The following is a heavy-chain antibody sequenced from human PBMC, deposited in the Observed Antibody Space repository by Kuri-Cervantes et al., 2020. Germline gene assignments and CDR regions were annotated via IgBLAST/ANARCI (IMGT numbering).Heavy chain of an antibody. CDR2: IKKNGSEK. Sequence: GGSLRLSCAASGFTFSDYWMSWVRQAPGKGLEWVGNIKKNGSEKYYVDSVKGRFTISRDNANNFLYLQMNSLRVEDTAVYYCTRDRGIRDNCYFVFDYWGQGSLVTVSS. CDR3: TRDRGIRDNCYFVFDY. V-gene: IGHV3-7*01. J-gene: IGHJ4*02. CDR1: GFTFSDYW. D-gene: IGHD1-1*01.